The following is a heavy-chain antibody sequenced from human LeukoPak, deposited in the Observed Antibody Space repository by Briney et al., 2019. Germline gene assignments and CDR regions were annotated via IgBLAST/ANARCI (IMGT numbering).Heavy chain of an antibody. D-gene: IGHD4-23*01. V-gene: IGHV4-38-2*02. CDR3: ARDVSPPYGGNSFSFDN. J-gene: IGHJ4*02. Sequence: SETLSLTCTVSGYSISSGYYWGWIRQPPGKGLEWIGSIYHSGSTYYNPSLKSRVTISVDTSKNQFSLKLSSVTAADTAVYYCARDVSPPYGGNSFSFDNWGQGTLVTVSS. CDR1: GYSISSGYY. CDR2: IYHSGST.